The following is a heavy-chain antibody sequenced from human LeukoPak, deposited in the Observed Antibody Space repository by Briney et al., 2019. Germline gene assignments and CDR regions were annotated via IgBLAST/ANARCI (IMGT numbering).Heavy chain of an antibody. CDR3: ARADYCTNGVCYTTGWFDP. CDR2: ISAYNGNT. D-gene: IGHD2-8*01. J-gene: IGHJ5*02. CDR1: GYTFTSYG. V-gene: IGHV1-18*01. Sequence: ASVKVSCKASGYTFTSYGISWVRQAPGQGLEWMGWISAYNGNTNYAQKLQGRVTMTTDTSTSTAYMELRSLRSDDTAVYYCARADYCTNGVCYTTGWFDPGGQGTLVTVSS.